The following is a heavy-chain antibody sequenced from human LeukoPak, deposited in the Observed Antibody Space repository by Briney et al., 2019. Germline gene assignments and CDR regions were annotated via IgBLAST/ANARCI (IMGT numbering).Heavy chain of an antibody. Sequence: ASVKVSCKASGYTFTGYYMHWVRQAPGQGLEWMGWINPNSGGTNYAQKFQGRVTMTRDTSISTAYMELSRLRSDDTAVYYCAREEWTSRGYSGYDYLYWGQGTLVTVS. V-gene: IGHV1-2*02. CDR2: INPNSGGT. D-gene: IGHD5-12*01. CDR3: AREEWTSRGYSGYDYLY. CDR1: GYTFTGYY. J-gene: IGHJ4*02.